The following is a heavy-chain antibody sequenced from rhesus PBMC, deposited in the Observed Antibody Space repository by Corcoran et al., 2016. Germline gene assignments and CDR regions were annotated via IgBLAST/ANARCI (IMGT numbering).Heavy chain of an antibody. J-gene: IGHJ6*01. Sequence: DVQLVESGGGLVKPGGSLRLSCVASGFTFSSYVMHWVRQAPGKGLEWVSVISESGGTQDYADSVKGRFNSSRDNDKNSLFLQMNSLRAEDTAVYYCTRRGYCSGIYCSGSGYGLDSWGQGVVVTVSS. CDR2: ISESGGTQ. V-gene: IGHV3S26*01. CDR3: TRRGYCSGIYCSGSGYGLDS. CDR1: GFTFSSYV. D-gene: IGHD2-27*01.